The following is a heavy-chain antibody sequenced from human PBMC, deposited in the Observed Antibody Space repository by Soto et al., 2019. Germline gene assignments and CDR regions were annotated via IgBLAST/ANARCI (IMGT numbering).Heavy chain of an antibody. Sequence: LSLTCAVSGGSISSSNWWSWVRQPPGKGLEWIGEIYHSGSTNYNPSLKSRVTISVDKSKNQFSLKLSSVTAADTAVYYCARDRAIFGVAVYYYGMDVWGQGTTVTVSS. D-gene: IGHD3-3*01. V-gene: IGHV4-4*02. J-gene: IGHJ6*02. CDR2: IYHSGST. CDR3: ARDRAIFGVAVYYYGMDV. CDR1: GGSISSSNW.